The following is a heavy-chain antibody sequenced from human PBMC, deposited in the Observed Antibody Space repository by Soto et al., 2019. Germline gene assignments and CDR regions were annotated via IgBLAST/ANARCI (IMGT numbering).Heavy chain of an antibody. CDR2: ISAYNGNT. CDR1: GYTFTSYG. CDR3: ARDTVSGWYYYYYGMDV. J-gene: IGHJ6*02. D-gene: IGHD6-19*01. Sequence: GASVKVSCKASGYTFTSYGISWVRQAPGQGLEWMGWISAYNGNTNYAQKLQGRVTMTTDTSTSTAYMELRSLRSDDTAVYYCARDTVSGWYYYYYGMDVWGQGTTVTVSS. V-gene: IGHV1-18*01.